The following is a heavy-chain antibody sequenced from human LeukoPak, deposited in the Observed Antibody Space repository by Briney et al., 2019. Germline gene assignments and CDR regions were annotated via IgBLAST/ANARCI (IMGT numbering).Heavy chain of an antibody. V-gene: IGHV3-7*01. Sequence: GGSLRLSCAASGFSFSSYWMSWVRQAPGEGLEWVANIKQDGSEKYYVDSVKGRFTISRDNAKNSLYLEMNSLRAEDTAVYYCARLTYYFDSSAAFDIWGQGTMVTVSS. CDR1: GFSFSSYW. D-gene: IGHD3-22*01. CDR3: ARLTYYFDSSAAFDI. CDR2: IKQDGSEK. J-gene: IGHJ3*02.